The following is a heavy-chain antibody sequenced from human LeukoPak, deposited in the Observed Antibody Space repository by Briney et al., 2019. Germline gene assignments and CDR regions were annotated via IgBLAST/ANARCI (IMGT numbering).Heavy chain of an antibody. CDR1: GFTFSNYA. CDR2: VSGRDDST. D-gene: IGHD3-9*01. J-gene: IGHJ4*02. Sequence: GASLRLSCAASGFTFSNYAMSWVRQAPGKGLEWVSAVSGRDDSTYYADSVKGRFTTSRDNSKNTLYLQMNSLRAEDTAVYYCAKWGDYDILTGYYNSDYWGQGTLVTVSS. V-gene: IGHV3-23*01. CDR3: AKWGDYDILTGYYNSDY.